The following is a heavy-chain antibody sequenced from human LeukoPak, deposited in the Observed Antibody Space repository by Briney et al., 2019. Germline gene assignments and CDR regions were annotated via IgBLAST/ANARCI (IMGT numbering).Heavy chain of an antibody. Sequence: GGSLRLSCAASGFTFSSYGMHWVRQAPGNGLEWVAVIWYDGSNKYYADSVKGRFTISRDNAKNSLYLQMNSLRAEDTAVYYCARDLAGTTWPLTFDPWGQGTLVTVSS. J-gene: IGHJ5*02. CDR3: ARDLAGTTWPLTFDP. V-gene: IGHV3-33*01. CDR1: GFTFSSYG. D-gene: IGHD1-7*01. CDR2: IWYDGSNK.